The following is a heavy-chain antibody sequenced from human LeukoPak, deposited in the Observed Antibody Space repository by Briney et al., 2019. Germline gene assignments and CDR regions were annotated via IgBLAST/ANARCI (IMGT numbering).Heavy chain of an antibody. CDR1: GFTFSSYG. V-gene: IGHV3-33*01. J-gene: IGHJ4*02. D-gene: IGHD7-27*01. Sequence: PGRSLRLSCAASGFTFSSYGMHWVRQAPGKGLEWVAVIWYDGSNKYYADSVQGRFTISRDNSKNTLDLQMNSLRAEDTAVYRCARATLIGATGAHFDYWGQGTLATVSS. CDR3: ARATLIGATGAHFDY. CDR2: IWYDGSNK.